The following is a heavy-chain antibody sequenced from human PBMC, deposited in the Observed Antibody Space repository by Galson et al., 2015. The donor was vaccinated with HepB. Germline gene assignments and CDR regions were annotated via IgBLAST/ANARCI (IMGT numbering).Heavy chain of an antibody. J-gene: IGHJ3*02. CDR2: ISWDGGST. Sequence: CAASGFTFDDYTMHWVRQAPGKGLEWVSLISWDGGSTYYADSVKGRFTISRDNSKNSLYLQMNSLRTEDTALYYCAKDMGVVAITPDAFDIWGQGTMVTVSS. CDR3: AKDMGVVAITPDAFDI. CDR1: GFTFDDYT. D-gene: IGHD2-15*01. V-gene: IGHV3-43*01.